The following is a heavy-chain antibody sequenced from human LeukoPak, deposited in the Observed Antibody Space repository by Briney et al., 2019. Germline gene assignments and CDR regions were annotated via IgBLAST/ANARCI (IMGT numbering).Heavy chain of an antibody. CDR1: GFTYSSYS. Sequence: GGSLRLSCAASGFTYSSYSMNWVRQAPGKGLEWVSSISSSSSYIYYADSVKGRFTISRDNSKNTLYLQMNNLRAEDTAVYYCARGPSGSGSPFPPRYWGQGTLVTVSS. CDR2: ISSSSSYI. V-gene: IGHV3-21*01. J-gene: IGHJ4*02. CDR3: ARGPSGSGSPFPPRY. D-gene: IGHD3-10*01.